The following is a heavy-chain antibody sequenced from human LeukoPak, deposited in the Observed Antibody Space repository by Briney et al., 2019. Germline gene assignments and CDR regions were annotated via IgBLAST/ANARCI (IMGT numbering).Heavy chain of an antibody. J-gene: IGHJ6*02. V-gene: IGHV4-34*01. Sequence: SETLSLTCTVSGGSISSYYWSWIRQPPGKGLEWIGEINHSGSTNYNPSLKSRVTMSVDTSKNQFSLKLNSVTAADTAVYYCARGKKGPREYYGMDVWGQGTTVTVSS. CDR3: ARGKKGPREYYGMDV. CDR1: GGSISSYY. CDR2: INHSGST.